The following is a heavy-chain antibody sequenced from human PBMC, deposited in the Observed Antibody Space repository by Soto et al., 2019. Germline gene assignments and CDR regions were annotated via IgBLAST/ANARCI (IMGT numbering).Heavy chain of an antibody. CDR2: ISGSGGAT. CDR1: GFTFGTYA. CDR3: AKADSGWDNWFAP. Sequence: EVQLLESGGGLVQPGGSLRLSCAASGFTFGTYAMSWVRQAPGKGLEWVTTISGSGGATYYADSVKGRFTISRDNSKNMLYLQMNSLRAEDTAVYYCAKADSGWDNWFAPWGQGTLVTVSS. J-gene: IGHJ5*02. D-gene: IGHD6-19*01. V-gene: IGHV3-23*01.